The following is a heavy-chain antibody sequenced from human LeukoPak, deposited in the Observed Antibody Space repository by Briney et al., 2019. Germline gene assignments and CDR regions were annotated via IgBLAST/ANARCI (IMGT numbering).Heavy chain of an antibody. Sequence: GGSLRLSCTASGFTFSSFAMHWVRQAPGKGLEYVAGISHNDGSTYYGKSLKGRFSISRDNSKNTLYLQMGRLRADDMAVYYCARDLGKNILILWEPPQGQRGYFDCWGQGTLVTVSS. CDR2: ISHNDGST. CDR1: GFTFSSFA. D-gene: IGHD7-27*01. J-gene: IGHJ4*02. V-gene: IGHV3-64*01. CDR3: ARDLGKNILILWEPPQGQRGYFDC.